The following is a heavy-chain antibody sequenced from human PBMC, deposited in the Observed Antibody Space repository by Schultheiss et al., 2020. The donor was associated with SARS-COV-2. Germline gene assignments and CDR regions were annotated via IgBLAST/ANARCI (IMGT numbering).Heavy chain of an antibody. J-gene: IGHJ3*02. V-gene: IGHV3-7*04. CDR2: IKQDGSEK. CDR3: ARDVGDAFDM. CDR1: EFTFSIYW. Sequence: GGSLRLSCVASEFTFSIYWMTWVRQAPGKGLEWVANIKQDGSEKYYTDSVKGRFTISRDNAKNSVFLQMNNVRAEDTAVYYCARDVGDAFDMWGHGTMVTVSS. D-gene: IGHD1-26*01.